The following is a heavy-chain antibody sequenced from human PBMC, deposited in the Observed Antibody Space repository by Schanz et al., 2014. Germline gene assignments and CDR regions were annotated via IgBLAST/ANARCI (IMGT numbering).Heavy chain of an antibody. CDR2: ISAYNGNT. D-gene: IGHD3-3*01. J-gene: IGHJ4*02. V-gene: IGHV1-18*04. CDR3: ARDRRFFDRDDLYYFDS. Sequence: QVQLVQSGAEVKKPGASVKVSCTASGFNFNNYDINWVRQATGQGLEWMGWISAYNGNTKYPQKLQGRVTMTTDTSTNTAYMELRSLRSDDTAVYYCARDRRFFDRDDLYYFDSWGQGTLVTVSS. CDR1: GFNFNNYD.